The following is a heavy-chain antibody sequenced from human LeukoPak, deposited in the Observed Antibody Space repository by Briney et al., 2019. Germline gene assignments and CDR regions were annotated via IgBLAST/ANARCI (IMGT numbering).Heavy chain of an antibody. Sequence: GGSLRLSCAASGFTFSSFSMNWVRQAPGKGLEWVSYISSSGSTIYYADSVKGRFTISRDNAKNSLYLQMNSLRAEDTAVYYCARGNPNYYFDHWGQGTLVTVSS. J-gene: IGHJ4*02. CDR1: GFTFSSFS. V-gene: IGHV3-48*04. CDR3: ARGNPNYYFDH. D-gene: IGHD5-24*01. CDR2: ISSSGSTI.